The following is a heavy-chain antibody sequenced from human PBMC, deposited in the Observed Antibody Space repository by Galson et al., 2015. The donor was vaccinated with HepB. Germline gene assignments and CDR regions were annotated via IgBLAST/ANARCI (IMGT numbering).Heavy chain of an antibody. V-gene: IGHV1-3*01. J-gene: IGHJ3*02. CDR3: ARTDGVGAELGSFVI. CDR1: GYIFTTYA. Sequence: SVKVSCKASGYIFTTYAMHWVRQAPGQRLEWMGWIDVGNGYTKYSRDFQGRVTITRDTSASTAYMQLSSLRSEDTAIYYCARTDGVGAELGSFVIWGQGTMITVSS. CDR2: IDVGNGYT. D-gene: IGHD1-26*01.